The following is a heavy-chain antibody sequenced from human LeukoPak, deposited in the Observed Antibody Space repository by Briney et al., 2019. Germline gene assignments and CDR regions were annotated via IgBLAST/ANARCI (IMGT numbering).Heavy chain of an antibody. V-gene: IGHV4-4*07. J-gene: IGHJ4*02. D-gene: IGHD3-10*01. CDR3: ARRHPYYYGSGTYSSED. Sequence: SETLSLTCTVSGGSIGNYYWNWIRQPAGKGLEWIGRISTSGTTNYHPTLKSRVTLSLHTSKNQFSLNLRSVTAADTASYFCARRHPYYYGSGTYSSEDWGQGTLVTVSS. CDR2: ISTSGTT. CDR1: GGSIGNYY.